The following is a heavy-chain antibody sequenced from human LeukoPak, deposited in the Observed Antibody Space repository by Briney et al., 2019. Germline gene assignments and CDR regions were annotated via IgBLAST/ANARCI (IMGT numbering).Heavy chain of an antibody. V-gene: IGHV3-30-3*01. J-gene: IGHJ4*02. D-gene: IGHD3-22*01. CDR3: ARDWSDGYYDSSGYYAY. CDR1: GFTFSSYA. CDR2: ISYDGSNK. Sequence: GGSLRLSCAASGFTFSSYAMHWFRQAPGKGLEWVAVISYDGSNKYYADSVKGRFTISRDNSKNTLYLQMNSLRAEDTAVYYCARDWSDGYYDSSGYYAYWGQGTLVTVSS.